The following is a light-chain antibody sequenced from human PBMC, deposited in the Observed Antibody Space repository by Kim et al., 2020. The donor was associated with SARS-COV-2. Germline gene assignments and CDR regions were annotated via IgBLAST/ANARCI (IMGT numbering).Light chain of an antibody. Sequence: QSVLTQPASVSGSPGQSITISCTGTSSDVDDYNNVSWYQQHPGKAPKLMIYEVTKRSSVVSYRFSGSKSGNTASLTISGLQAEDEADYYCSSYTSSSGLMVFGGGTQLTVL. J-gene: IGLJ3*02. CDR1: SSDVDDYNN. CDR3: SSYTSSSGLMV. V-gene: IGLV2-14*01. CDR2: EVT.